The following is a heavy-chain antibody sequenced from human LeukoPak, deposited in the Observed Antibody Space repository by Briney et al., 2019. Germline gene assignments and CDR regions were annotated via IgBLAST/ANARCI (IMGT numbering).Heavy chain of an antibody. Sequence: PGGSLRLSCAASGFTFDDYGMSWVRQAPGKGLEWVSGINWNGGSTGYADSVKGRFTISRDNAKNSLYLQMNSLRAEDTALYYCARGGKAMVTLSYYYYYTDVWGKGTTVTVSS. V-gene: IGHV3-20*04. D-gene: IGHD5-18*01. CDR3: ARGGKAMVTLSYYYYYTDV. CDR2: INWNGGST. CDR1: GFTFDDYG. J-gene: IGHJ6*03.